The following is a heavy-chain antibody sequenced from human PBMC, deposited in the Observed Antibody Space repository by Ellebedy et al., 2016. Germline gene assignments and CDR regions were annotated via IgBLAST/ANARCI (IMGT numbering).Heavy chain of an antibody. Sequence: SQTLSLTCAVYGASFRGYYWSWIRQPPGEGLEWIGEINHSGSFNYNPSLKSRVTISVDTSKNQFSVNLSSVTAADTAVYYCARGLFDHRMAFDIWGQGTMATVSS. CDR1: GASFRGYY. V-gene: IGHV4-34*01. CDR2: INHSGSF. CDR3: ARGLFDHRMAFDI. D-gene: IGHD2-21*01. J-gene: IGHJ3*02.